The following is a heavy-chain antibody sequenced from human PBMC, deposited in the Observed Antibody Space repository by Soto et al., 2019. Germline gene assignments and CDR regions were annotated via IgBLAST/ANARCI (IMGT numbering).Heavy chain of an antibody. CDR2: IKSKIAGGTT. CDR3: TTGSTQTLCDGGPCYSVQTKSHDS. J-gene: IGHJ4*02. D-gene: IGHD2-15*01. Sequence: EVQLVESGGGLVKPGGSLRLSCAASGFTFSNGWMSWVRQAPGKGLEWVGRIKSKIAGGTTDYSAPVKGRFTISRDDSRDTMYLRMNSRRAEDTAVYYCTTGSTQTLCDGGPCYSVQTKSHDSWGQGTLVTVSS. CDR1: GFTFSNGW. V-gene: IGHV3-15*01.